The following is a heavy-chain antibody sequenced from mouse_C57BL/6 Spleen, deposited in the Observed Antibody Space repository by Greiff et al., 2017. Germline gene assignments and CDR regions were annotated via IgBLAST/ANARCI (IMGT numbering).Heavy chain of an antibody. D-gene: IGHD1-1*01. CDR1: GFTFSDYG. J-gene: IGHJ2*01. CDR2: ISSGRSTI. CDR3: ARGITTVVYPLDY. V-gene: IGHV5-17*01. Sequence: EVMLVESGGGLVKPGGSLKLSCAASGFTFSDYGMHWVRQAPEKGLEWVAYISSGRSTIYYADTVKGRFTISRDNAKNTLFLQMTSLRSEDTAMYYCARGITTVVYPLDYWGQGTTLTVAS.